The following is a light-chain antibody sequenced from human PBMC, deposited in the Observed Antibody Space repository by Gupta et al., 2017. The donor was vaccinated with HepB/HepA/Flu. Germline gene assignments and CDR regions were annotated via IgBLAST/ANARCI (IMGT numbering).Light chain of an antibody. CDR2: TAS. CDR3: QQPNTYPIT. V-gene: IGKV1-5*03. J-gene: IGKJ4*01. CDR1: QSISSW. Sequence: DIQMTHSPSFLSASVGDRVTITCRASQSISSWLAWYQQKPGKAPKLLIYTASSLQSGVPSRFSGSESGTEFTLTISSLQSDDFATYYCQQPNTYPITFGGGTRVEIK.